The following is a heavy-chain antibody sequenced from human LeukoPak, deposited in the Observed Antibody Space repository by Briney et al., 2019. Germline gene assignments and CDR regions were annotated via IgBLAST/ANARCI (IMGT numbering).Heavy chain of an antibody. CDR3: ARDSGSSAFDI. D-gene: IGHD3-10*01. J-gene: IGHJ3*02. Sequence: PGGSLRLSCAASGFTFDDYTMYWVRQAPGKGLEWVSLISWDGGSTYYADSVKGRFTISRDNSKNSLYLQMNSLRAEDTAVYYCARDSGSSAFDIWGQGTMVTVSS. CDR2: ISWDGGST. V-gene: IGHV3-43*01. CDR1: GFTFDDYT.